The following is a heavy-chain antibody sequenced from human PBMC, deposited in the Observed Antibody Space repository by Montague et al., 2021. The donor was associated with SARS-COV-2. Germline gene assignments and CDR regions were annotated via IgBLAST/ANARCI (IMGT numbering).Heavy chain of an antibody. CDR2: IYYSGST. J-gene: IGHJ4*02. CDR3: ARHVHYWLEYSISPYYFDY. V-gene: IGHV4-39*01. D-gene: IGHD6-6*01. CDR1: GGSISSSSYY. Sequence: SETLSLTCTVSGGSISSSSYYWGWIRQPPGKGLEWIGSIYYSGSTYYNPSLKSRVTISVDTSKNQFSLKLSSVTAADTAVYYYARHVHYWLEYSISPYYFDYWGQGTLVTVSS.